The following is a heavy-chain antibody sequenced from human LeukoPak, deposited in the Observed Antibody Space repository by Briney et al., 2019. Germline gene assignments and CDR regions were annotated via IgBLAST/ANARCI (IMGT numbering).Heavy chain of an antibody. CDR2: IIPIFGTA. Sequence: PSVKVSCKASGGTFSSYAISWVRQAPGQGLEWMGGIIPIFGTANYAQKFQGRVTITADESTSTAYMELSSLRSEDTAVYYCARAGVAARLTPFDYWGQGTLVTVPS. CDR1: GGTFSSYA. J-gene: IGHJ4*02. V-gene: IGHV1-69*13. CDR3: ARAGVAARLTPFDY. D-gene: IGHD6-6*01.